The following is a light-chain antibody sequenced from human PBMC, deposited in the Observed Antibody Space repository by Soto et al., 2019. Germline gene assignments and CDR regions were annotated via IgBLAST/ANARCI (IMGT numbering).Light chain of an antibody. CDR1: TSNIGSNY. V-gene: IGLV1-47*01. CDR2: RNN. Sequence: QSVLTQAPWASGTPGQGFTISCSGSTSNIGSNYVYWYQQLPGTAPKLLIYRNNQRPSGVPDRFSGSKSGTSASLAISGLRSDDEADYFCATCDDSLNGFYVFGTGTKVTVL. CDR3: ATCDDSLNGFYV. J-gene: IGLJ1*01.